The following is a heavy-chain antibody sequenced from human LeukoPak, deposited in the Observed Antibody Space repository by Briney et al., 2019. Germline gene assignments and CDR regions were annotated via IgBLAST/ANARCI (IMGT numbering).Heavy chain of an antibody. CDR1: GFTFTTYA. Sequence: GGSLRLSCAASGFTFTTYAMSWVRQAPGKGLEWVSGISGIGGDTHYADSVKGRFTISRDISKNTLYLQMNSLRAEDTAIYYCAKDAWETGSYHNHWGQGTLVTVSS. V-gene: IGHV3-23*01. J-gene: IGHJ1*01. D-gene: IGHD3-10*01. CDR3: AKDAWETGSYHNH. CDR2: ISGIGGDT.